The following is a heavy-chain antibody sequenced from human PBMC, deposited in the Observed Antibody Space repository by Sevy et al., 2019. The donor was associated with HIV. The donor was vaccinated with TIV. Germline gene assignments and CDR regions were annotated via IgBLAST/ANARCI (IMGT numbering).Heavy chain of an antibody. CDR2: ISGRGSRT. D-gene: IGHD6-19*01. CDR3: AREGGYTSAWSPGNY. J-gene: IGHJ4*02. V-gene: IGHV3-23*01. CDR1: GFTFSSYA. Sequence: GGSLRLSCAASGFTFSSYAMSWVRQAPGKGLEWVSAISGRGSRTYFADSVKGRFAFSRDNSKNTLYLQMNSLRAEDTAVYYCAREGGYTSAWSPGNYWGQGTLVTVSS.